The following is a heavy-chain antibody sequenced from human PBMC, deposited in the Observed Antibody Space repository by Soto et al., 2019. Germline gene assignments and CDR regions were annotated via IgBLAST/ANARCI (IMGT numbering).Heavy chain of an antibody. CDR2: IYHSGST. D-gene: IGHD4-17*01. CDR1: GGSISSSNW. J-gene: IGHJ4*02. Sequence: SETLSLTCAVSGGSISSSNWWSWIRQPPGKGLEWIGYIYHSGSTYYNPSLKSRVAISVDRSKNQFSLKLSSVTAADTAVYYCASHYGDCFPFDYWGQGTLVTVSS. CDR3: ASHYGDCFPFDY. V-gene: IGHV4-4*02.